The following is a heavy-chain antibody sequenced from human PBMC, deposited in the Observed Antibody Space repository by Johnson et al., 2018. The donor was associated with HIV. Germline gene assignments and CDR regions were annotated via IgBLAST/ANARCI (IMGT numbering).Heavy chain of an antibody. CDR2: TRNNAHSYTT. D-gene: IGHD6-13*01. J-gene: IGHJ3*02. CDR1: GFTFSNAW. CDR3: ATGASSTWSLGALDI. Sequence: VQLVESGGGLVQPGGSLRLSCAASGFTFSNAWMSWVRPAPGWGLVCVVRTRNNAHSYTTEYAASVKGRFTISRDDSKNSLYLQMNSLKSEDTAVYYCATGASSTWSLGALDIWGQGTMVTVSS. V-gene: IGHV3-72*01.